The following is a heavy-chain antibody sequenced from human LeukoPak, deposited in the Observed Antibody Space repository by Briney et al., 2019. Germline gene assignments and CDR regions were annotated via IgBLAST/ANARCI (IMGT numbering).Heavy chain of an antibody. CDR3: ARHGKDDTFYYYYYGMDV. CDR2: IYYSGST. Sequence: SETLSLTCTVSGGSISSSSYYWGWIRQPPGMGLELIGSIYYSGSTYYNPSLKSRVTISVDTSKNQFSLKLSSVTAVDTAVYYCARHGKDDTFYYYYYGMDVCGQGTTVTVSS. J-gene: IGHJ6*02. D-gene: IGHD3-16*01. V-gene: IGHV4-39*01. CDR1: GGSISSSSYY.